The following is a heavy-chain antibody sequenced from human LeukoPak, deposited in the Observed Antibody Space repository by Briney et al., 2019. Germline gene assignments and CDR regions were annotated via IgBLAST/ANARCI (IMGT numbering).Heavy chain of an antibody. CDR1: GGSISSYY. J-gene: IGHJ6*02. V-gene: IGHV4-59*01. Sequence: SETLSLTCTVSGGSISSYYWSWIRQPPGKGLEWIGYIYYSGSTNYNPSLKSRVTISVDTSKNQFSLKLSSVTAADTAVYYCARSVPSLVDYYYGMDVWGQGTTVTVSS. D-gene: IGHD6-19*01. CDR2: IYYSGST. CDR3: ARSVPSLVDYYYGMDV.